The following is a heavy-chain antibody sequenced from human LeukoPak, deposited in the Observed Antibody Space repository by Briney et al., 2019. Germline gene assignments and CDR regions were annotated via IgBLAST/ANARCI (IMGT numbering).Heavy chain of an antibody. J-gene: IGHJ6*03. CDR3: ARAPYSSGGSTNYYYYYYMDV. CDR1: GGSFRSYA. Sequence: SVKVSCKDSGGSFRSYAISWVRLAPGQGLEWMGGIIPIFGTANYAQKFQGRVTITADESTSTAYMELSSLRSEDTAVYYCARAPYSSGGSTNYYYYYYMDVWGKGTTVTVSS. CDR2: IIPIFGTA. V-gene: IGHV1-69*13. D-gene: IGHD6-19*01.